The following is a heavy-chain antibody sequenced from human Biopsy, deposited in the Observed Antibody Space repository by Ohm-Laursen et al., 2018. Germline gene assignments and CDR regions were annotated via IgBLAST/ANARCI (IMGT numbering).Heavy chain of an antibody. V-gene: IGHV1-46*01. CDR3: ARLLQTDGDGFWSGYYDY. Sequence: SVNASCKRSGYTFTNHYIHWVRQAPGQGLEWMGIINPVGGSTNYAQKFQGRVTLTTDTSTSTVHMELRSLRSVDTAVYYCARLLQTDGDGFWSGYYDYWGQGTLVTVSS. CDR2: INPVGGST. J-gene: IGHJ4*02. D-gene: IGHD3-3*01. CDR1: GYTFTNHY.